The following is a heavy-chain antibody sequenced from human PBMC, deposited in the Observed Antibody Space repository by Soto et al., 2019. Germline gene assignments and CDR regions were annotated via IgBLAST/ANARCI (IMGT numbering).Heavy chain of an antibody. Sequence: EVQLVESGGGLVQPGGSLKLSCAASGFTVSGSAVHWVRQASGKGLEWVGRIRSTTNSYATAYAASVKGRFTISRYDSKNTAYLQMNSLKTEDTAVYYCTSHLGELSFLRAFDIWGQGTMVTVSS. CDR3: TSHLGELSFLRAFDI. D-gene: IGHD3-16*02. J-gene: IGHJ3*02. V-gene: IGHV3-73*01. CDR2: IRSTTNSYAT. CDR1: GFTVSGSA.